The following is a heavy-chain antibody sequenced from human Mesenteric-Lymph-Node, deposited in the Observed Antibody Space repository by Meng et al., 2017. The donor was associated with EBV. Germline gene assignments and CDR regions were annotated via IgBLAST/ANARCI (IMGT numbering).Heavy chain of an antibody. CDR3: ARIESIWGTYRKYYFDY. D-gene: IGHD3-16*02. Sequence: GQGLLPPCGPLSLPFAVYGGSFVCSYWSWIRQAPGQGLEWIGESTHNGIVNYNPSLKSRVAISVDTFKNQFSLRLTSVTAADTAIYYCARIESIWGTYRKYYFDYWGQGTLVTVSS. J-gene: IGHJ4*02. CDR1: GGSFVCSY. CDR2: STHNGIV. V-gene: IGHV4-34*01.